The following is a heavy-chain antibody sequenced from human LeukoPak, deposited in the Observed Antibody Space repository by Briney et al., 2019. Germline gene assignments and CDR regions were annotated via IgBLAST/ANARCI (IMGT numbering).Heavy chain of an antibody. D-gene: IGHD6-13*01. CDR3: ARDGIGGAGTGDY. CDR1: GYMFSSYG. CDR2: ISAYNGNT. J-gene: IGHJ4*02. V-gene: IGHV1-18*04. Sequence: ASVKVSCKASGYMFSSYGFSWVRRAPGQGLEWMGWISAYNGNTKYTQDLQGRVTMTTDTATSTAYMELRSLRSDDTGAYYCARDGIGGAGTGDYWGQGTLVTVSS.